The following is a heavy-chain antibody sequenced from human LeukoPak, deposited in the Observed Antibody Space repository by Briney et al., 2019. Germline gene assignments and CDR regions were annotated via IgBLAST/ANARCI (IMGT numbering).Heavy chain of an antibody. CDR1: GGSISSGSYY. J-gene: IGHJ2*01. V-gene: IGHV4-61*02. Sequence: SQTLSLTCTVSGGSISSGSYYWSWSRQPAGTGLEWIGRIYTSGSTNYNPSLKSRVTISVDTSKNQFSLKLSSVTAADTAVYYCARGGSYDRYWYFDLWGRGTLVTVSS. D-gene: IGHD1-26*01. CDR2: IYTSGST. CDR3: ARGGSYDRYWYFDL.